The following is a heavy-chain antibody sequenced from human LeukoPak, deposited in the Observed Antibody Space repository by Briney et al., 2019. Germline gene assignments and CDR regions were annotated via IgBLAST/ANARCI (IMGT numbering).Heavy chain of an antibody. V-gene: IGHV3-23*01. CDR3: AKVTYDYVWGSYEN. D-gene: IGHD3-16*01. Sequence: PGGSLRLSCVASGFTVRSYVLSWVCQAPGKGLEWVSALSGSGESTYYADAVKGRFTISRDNSKNTVYLQMNGLRAEDTAVYHCAKVTYDYVWGSYENWGQGTLVTVSS. CDR1: GFTVRSYV. CDR2: LSGSGEST. J-gene: IGHJ4*02.